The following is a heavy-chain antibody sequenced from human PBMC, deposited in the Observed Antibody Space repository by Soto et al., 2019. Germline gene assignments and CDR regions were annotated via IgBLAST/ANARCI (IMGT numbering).Heavy chain of an antibody. D-gene: IGHD3-22*01. CDR3: ATTITMIVVVITTPPGY. CDR2: ISGSGGST. J-gene: IGHJ4*02. Sequence: GGSLRLSCAASGFTFSSYAMSWVRQAPGKGLEWVSAISGSGGSTYYADSVKGRFTISRDNSKNTLYLQMNSLRAEDTAVYYCATTITMIVVVITTPPGYWGQGTLVTVSS. V-gene: IGHV3-23*01. CDR1: GFTFSSYA.